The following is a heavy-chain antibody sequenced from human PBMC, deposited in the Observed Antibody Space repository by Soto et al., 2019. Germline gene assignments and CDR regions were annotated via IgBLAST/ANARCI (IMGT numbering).Heavy chain of an antibody. CDR3: AKGGNRGAARPPPDYFDY. CDR2: ISGSGGST. D-gene: IGHD6-6*01. V-gene: IGHV3-23*01. CDR1: GFTFSSYA. J-gene: IGHJ4*02. Sequence: EVQLLESGGGLVQPGGSLRLSCAASGFTFSSYAMSWVRQAPGKGLEWVSAISGSGGSTYYADSVKGRFTISRDNSKNTLYLQMNSLRAEDTAVYYCAKGGNRGAARPPPDYFDYWGQGTLVTVSS.